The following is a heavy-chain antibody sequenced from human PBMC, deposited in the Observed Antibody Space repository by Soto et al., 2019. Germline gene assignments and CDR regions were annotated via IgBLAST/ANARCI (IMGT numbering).Heavy chain of an antibody. J-gene: IGHJ6*02. V-gene: IGHV4-4*02. CDR1: GGSISSSNW. Sequence: QVQLQESGPGLVKPSGTLSLTCAVSGGSISSSNWWSWVRQPPGKGLEWIGEIYHSGSTNYNPSLKSRVTISVDKSKNQFYLKLSSVTAADTAVYYCARGHNFWSGLPYYYYGVDVWGQGTTVTVSS. CDR3: ARGHNFWSGLPYYYYGVDV. CDR2: IYHSGST. D-gene: IGHD3-3*01.